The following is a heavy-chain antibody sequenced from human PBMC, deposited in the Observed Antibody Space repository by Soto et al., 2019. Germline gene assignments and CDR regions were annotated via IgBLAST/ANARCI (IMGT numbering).Heavy chain of an antibody. CDR2: IHHTGSA. D-gene: IGHD2-21*01. CDR3: AREVIALQPGADGFDI. Sequence: QVRLQESGPGLVKPSQTLSLTCTVSGGSIISGNYFWSWVRQTPGKGLEWIAYIHHTGSAHYNPSLESRVAMSIDTSENQFSLRLTSVTAADTAVYYCAREVIALQPGADGFDIWGQGTMVTVSS. J-gene: IGHJ3*02. V-gene: IGHV4-30-4*01. CDR1: GGSIISGNYF.